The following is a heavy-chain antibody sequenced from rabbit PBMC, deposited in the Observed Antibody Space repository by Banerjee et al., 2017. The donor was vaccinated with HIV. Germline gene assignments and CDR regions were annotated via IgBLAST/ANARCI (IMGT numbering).Heavy chain of an antibody. CDR2: INTITGDT. J-gene: IGHJ6*02. V-gene: IGHV1S45*01. CDR1: GFSFNNKYV. Sequence: QQQLEESGGGLVKPEGSLTITCTASGFSFNNKYVMCWVRQAPGKGLEWIACINTITGDTVYATWAKGRFTISLDNAQNTVFLQMTSLTAADTATYFCVGAANGAYDPWGPGTLVTVS. CDR3: VGAANGAYDP. D-gene: IGHD2-1*01.